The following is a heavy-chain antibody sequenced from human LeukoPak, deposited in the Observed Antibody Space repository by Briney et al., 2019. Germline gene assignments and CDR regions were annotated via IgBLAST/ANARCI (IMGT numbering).Heavy chain of an antibody. CDR2: IYTSGST. D-gene: IGHD3-9*01. CDR1: GGSISSYY. J-gene: IGHJ6*03. Sequence: SSETLSLTCTVSGGSISSYYWSWIRQPAGKGLEWIGRIYTSGSTNYNPSLKSRVTMSVDTSKNQFSLKLSSVTAADTAVYYCARDLTYYDILTGYYYYMDVWGKGTTVTVPS. V-gene: IGHV4-4*07. CDR3: ARDLTYYDILTGYYYYMDV.